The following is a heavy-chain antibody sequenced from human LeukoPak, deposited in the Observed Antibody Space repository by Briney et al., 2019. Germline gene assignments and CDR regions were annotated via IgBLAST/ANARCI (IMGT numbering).Heavy chain of an antibody. D-gene: IGHD3-9*01. V-gene: IGHV1-69*01. CDR3: ASDSGGPYYDILTGYNY. CDR1: GGTFSSYA. Sequence: ASVKVSCKASGGTFSSYAISWVRQAPGQGLEWMGGIIPIFGTANYAQKFQGRVTITADESTSTAYMELSSLRSEDTAVYYCASDSGGPYYDILTGYNYWGQGTLVTVSS. CDR2: IIPIFGTA. J-gene: IGHJ4*02.